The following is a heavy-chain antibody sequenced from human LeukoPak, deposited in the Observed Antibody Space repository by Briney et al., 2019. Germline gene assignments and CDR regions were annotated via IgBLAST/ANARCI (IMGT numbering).Heavy chain of an antibody. CDR1: RFTFSSYT. D-gene: IGHD7-27*01. V-gene: IGHV3-48*01. Sequence: GGSLRLSCAASRFTFSSYTINLVRQSPGKGLKWLSYITSDSSSISYADSVRGRFTISRDNAKSSLYLQMNSLRAEDTAVYYCARDLHWAFDYWGQGTLVSVSS. CDR3: ARDLHWAFDY. CDR2: ITSDSSSI. J-gene: IGHJ4*02.